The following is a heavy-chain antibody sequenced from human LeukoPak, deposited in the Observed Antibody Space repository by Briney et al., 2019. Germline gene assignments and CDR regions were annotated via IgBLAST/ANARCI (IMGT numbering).Heavy chain of an antibody. V-gene: IGHV1-8*02. CDR2: MSPNSGNA. J-gene: IGHJ4*02. CDR3: ARGLRGEILQTGY. Sequence: ASVNVSCKASGGTFSSYAISWVRQATGQGLEWMGWMSPNSGNAGYAQKFQGRVTMTRDTSINTAYMELSSLRSEDTAVYYGARGLRGEILQTGYWGQGTLVTVSS. D-gene: IGHD1-26*01. CDR1: GGTFSSYA.